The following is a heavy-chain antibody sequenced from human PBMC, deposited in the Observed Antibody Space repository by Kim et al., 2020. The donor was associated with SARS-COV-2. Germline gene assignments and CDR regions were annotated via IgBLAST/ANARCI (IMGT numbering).Heavy chain of an antibody. D-gene: IGHD2-15*01. Sequence: SETLSLTCTVSGGSISSSSYYWGWIRQPPGKGLEWIGSIYYSGSTYYNPSLKSRVTISVDTSKNQFSLKLSSVAAADTAVYYCARSHEDVGNSDYWGQGTLVTVSS. V-gene: IGHV4-39*01. CDR3: ARSHEDVGNSDY. CDR2: IYYSGST. CDR1: GGSISSSSYY. J-gene: IGHJ4*02.